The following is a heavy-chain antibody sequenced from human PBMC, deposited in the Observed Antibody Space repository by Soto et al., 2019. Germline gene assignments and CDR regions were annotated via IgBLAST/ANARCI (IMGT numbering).Heavy chain of an antibody. D-gene: IGHD2-2*01. V-gene: IGHV1-69*01. J-gene: IGHJ6*02. CDR1: GGTFSSYA. CDR3: PRSQGSSTSLEIYYYYYYGMDV. CDR2: IIPIVGSA. Sequence: QVQLVQSGAEVKKPGSSVKVSSKASGGTFSSYAISWVRQAPGQGLEWMGGIIPIVGSANYAQKFQGRVTITADESTSTAYMELSSLRSEDTAVYYCPRSQGSSTSLEIYYYYYYGMDVWGQGTTVTVSS.